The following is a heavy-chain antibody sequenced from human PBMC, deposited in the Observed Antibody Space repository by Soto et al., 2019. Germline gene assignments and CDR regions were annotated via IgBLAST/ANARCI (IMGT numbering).Heavy chain of an antibody. V-gene: IGHV3-9*01. J-gene: IGHJ4*02. D-gene: IGHD4-17*01. CDR2: ISWNSGSI. CDR1: GFTFDDYA. CDR3: AKAWTHDHGGVDFDY. Sequence: EVQLVESGGGLVQPGRSLRLSCAASGFTFDDYAMYWVRQAPGKGLEWVSGISWNSGSIGYADSVKGRFTTSRDNAKSSLYLQMNSLRAEDTVLYYCAKAWTHDHGGVDFDYWGQGTLVTVSS.